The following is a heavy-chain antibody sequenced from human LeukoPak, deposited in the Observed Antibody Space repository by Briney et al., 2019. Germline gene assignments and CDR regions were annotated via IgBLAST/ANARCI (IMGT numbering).Heavy chain of an antibody. CDR2: ISTSDSTI. J-gene: IGHJ5*02. CDR1: GFTFNIYE. CDR3: ARGDWWATTIVDL. Sequence: GGSLRLSCAASGFTFNIYEFNWVRQAPGKGREWVSYISTSDSTIYYADSVKGRFTISRDNAKNSLYLQMNSLRLEDTAIYYCARGDWWATTIVDLWGQGTLVTVSS. V-gene: IGHV3-48*03. D-gene: IGHD1-26*01.